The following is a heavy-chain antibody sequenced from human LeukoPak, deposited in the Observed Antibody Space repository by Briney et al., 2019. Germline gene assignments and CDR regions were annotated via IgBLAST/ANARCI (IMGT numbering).Heavy chain of an antibody. CDR1: GGSISSHH. D-gene: IGHD6-13*01. J-gene: IGHJ4*02. CDR3: ARHLDIAASGTFDY. Sequence: SETLSLTCTVSGGSISSHHWSWIRQPPGKGLEWIGYIYYSGSTNYKPSLKSRVTISVDTSKNQFSLKLASVTAADTAVYYCARHLDIAASGTFDYWGQGTLVTVSS. V-gene: IGHV4-59*08. CDR2: IYYSGST.